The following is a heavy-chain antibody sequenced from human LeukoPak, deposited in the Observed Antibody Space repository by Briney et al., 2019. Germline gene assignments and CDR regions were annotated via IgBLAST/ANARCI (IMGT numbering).Heavy chain of an antibody. J-gene: IGHJ4*02. V-gene: IGHV3-23*01. CDR1: GFTFSSYA. Sequence: GGSLRLSCAASGFTFSSYAMSWVRQAPGKGLEWVSVISASGGSTYYADSAKGRFTIFRDNSKNTLDLQMNSLRAEDTAVYYCAKGQELDDGVFDSWGQGTLVTVSS. D-gene: IGHD1-1*01. CDR2: ISASGGST. CDR3: AKGQELDDGVFDS.